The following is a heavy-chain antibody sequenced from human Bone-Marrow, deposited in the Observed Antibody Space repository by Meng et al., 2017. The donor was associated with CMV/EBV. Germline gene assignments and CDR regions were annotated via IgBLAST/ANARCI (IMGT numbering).Heavy chain of an antibody. Sequence: SVKVSCKASGYMFTTYGISWVRQAPGQGLEWMGGIIPIFGTANYAQKFQGRVTITTDESTSTAYMELSSLRSEDTAVYYCARGSMSGKLLRYYYGMDVWGQGTAVTVSS. D-gene: IGHD3-3*01. CDR1: GYMFTTYG. CDR2: IIPIFGTA. CDR3: ARGSMSGKLLRYYYGMDV. J-gene: IGHJ6*02. V-gene: IGHV1-69*05.